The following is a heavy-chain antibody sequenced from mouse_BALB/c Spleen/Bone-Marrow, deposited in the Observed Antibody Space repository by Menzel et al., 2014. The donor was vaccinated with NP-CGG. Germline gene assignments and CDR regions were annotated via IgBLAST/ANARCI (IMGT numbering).Heavy chain of an antibody. CDR2: INPRNGGT. D-gene: IGHD2-12*01. Sequence: QVQLKQSGAELVKPGASVKLSCKASGYTFTSYYMCWVKQRPGQGLEWIGEINPRNGGTNFNEKFKSKATLTVDKSSSTAYMSLSSLTSEDSAVYYCTRSRRAMDHWGQGTSVTVSS. CDR1: GYTFTSYY. CDR3: TRSRRAMDH. V-gene: IGHV1S81*02. J-gene: IGHJ4*01.